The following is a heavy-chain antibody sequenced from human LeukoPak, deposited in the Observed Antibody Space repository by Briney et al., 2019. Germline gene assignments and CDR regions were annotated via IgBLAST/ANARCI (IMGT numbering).Heavy chain of an antibody. Sequence: SETLSLTCTVSGGSISSSTYSWGWIRQPPGKQLEWIGSTFYSGTAYYNPSFKSRVSISVDTSKSQFSLDLSSVTAADTALYYCARHATVTSFTFAYWGQGILATVSS. J-gene: IGHJ4*02. V-gene: IGHV4-39*01. CDR1: GGSISSSTYS. CDR3: ARHATVTSFTFAY. D-gene: IGHD4-17*01. CDR2: TFYSGTA.